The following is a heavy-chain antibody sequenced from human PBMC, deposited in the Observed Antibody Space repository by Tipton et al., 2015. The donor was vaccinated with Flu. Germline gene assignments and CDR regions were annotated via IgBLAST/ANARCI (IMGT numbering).Heavy chain of an antibody. CDR3: ARRVYSNYVSDPKSWFDP. J-gene: IGHJ5*02. D-gene: IGHD4-11*01. CDR1: GDSIGSDYY. CDR2: ICPGSP. Sequence: TLSLTCSVSGDSIGSDYYWGWIRQPPGKGLEWIGNICPGSPYYNASLRSRVTMSVDTSKNQFSLKVFSVTAADTAVYYCARRVYSNYVSDPKSWFDPWGQGILVTVSS. V-gene: IGHV4-38-2*01.